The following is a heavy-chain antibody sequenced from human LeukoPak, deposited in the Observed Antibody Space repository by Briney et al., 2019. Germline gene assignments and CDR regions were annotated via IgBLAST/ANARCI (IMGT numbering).Heavy chain of an antibody. CDR1: GYSISSGYY. CDR2: IYHSGST. D-gene: IGHD1-26*01. J-gene: IGHJ4*02. V-gene: IGHV4-38-2*02. CDR3: ARPIVGATQNFDY. Sequence: SETLSLTCTVSGYSISSGYYWGWLRQPPGKGLEWIGSIYHSGSTYYNPSLKSRVTISVDTSKNQFSLKLSSVTAADTAVYYCARPIVGATQNFDYWGQGTLVTVSS.